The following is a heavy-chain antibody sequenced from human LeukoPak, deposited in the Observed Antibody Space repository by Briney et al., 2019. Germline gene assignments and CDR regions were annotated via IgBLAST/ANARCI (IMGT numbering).Heavy chain of an antibody. D-gene: IGHD2-15*01. CDR3: ARHPLGRYYCAGGSCYSDF. J-gene: IGHJ4*02. CDR2: ISYSGNT. CDR1: GDSVSPYY. V-gene: IGHV4-59*08. Sequence: PSETLSLTCTVSGDSVSPYYWSWIRQPPGKGLEWIASISYSGNTDSNPSLRSRFSISMDTSRNQFSLTLNSVTAADTAVYYCARHPLGRYYCAGGSCYSDFWGQGTLVTVSS.